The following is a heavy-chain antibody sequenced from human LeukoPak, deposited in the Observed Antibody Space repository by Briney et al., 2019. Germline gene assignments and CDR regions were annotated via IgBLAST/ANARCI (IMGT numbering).Heavy chain of an antibody. CDR3: ARVRGSSGSYEYYHYMDV. CDR1: GYTFTSYY. J-gene: IGHJ6*03. D-gene: IGHD1-26*01. Sequence: WASVKVSCKASGYTFTSYYMHWVRQAPGQGLEWMGIINPSGGSTSYAQKFQGRVTMTRDMSTSTVYMELSSLRSEDTAVYYCARVRGSSGSYEYYHYMDVWGKGTTVTISS. CDR2: INPSGGST. V-gene: IGHV1-46*01.